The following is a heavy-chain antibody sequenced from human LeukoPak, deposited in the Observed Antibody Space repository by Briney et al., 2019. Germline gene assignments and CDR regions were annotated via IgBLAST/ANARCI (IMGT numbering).Heavy chain of an antibody. CDR2: IGTAGDT. CDR1: GFTFSSYD. D-gene: IGHD3-10*01. Sequence: GGSLRLSCAASGFTFSSYDTHWVRQATGKGLEWVSAIGTAGDTYYPGSVKGRFTISRENAKNSLYLQMNSLRAGDTAVYYCARATPYGSGSYYDYWGQGTLVTVSS. CDR3: ARATPYGSGSYYDY. J-gene: IGHJ4*02. V-gene: IGHV3-13*04.